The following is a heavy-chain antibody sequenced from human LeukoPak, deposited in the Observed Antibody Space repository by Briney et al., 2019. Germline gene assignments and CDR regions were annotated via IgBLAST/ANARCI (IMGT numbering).Heavy chain of an antibody. CDR1: GGSISSYY. D-gene: IGHD3-10*01. Sequence: PSETLSLTCTVAGGSISSYYWSWIRQPAGKVLEWIGRTHTSGSTNYNPSLKRRVTMSVDTSKNQFSLKLSSVTAADTAVYYCAREALLWFGELLPYFDYWGQGTLVTVSS. J-gene: IGHJ4*02. CDR2: THTSGST. CDR3: AREALLWFGELLPYFDY. V-gene: IGHV4-4*07.